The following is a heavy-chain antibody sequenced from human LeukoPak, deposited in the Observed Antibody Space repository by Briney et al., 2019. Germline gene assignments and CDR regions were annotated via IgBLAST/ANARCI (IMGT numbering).Heavy chain of an antibody. CDR3: AGDHGSGWYSYLDD. CDR1: GGSISSGSYY. Sequence: SETLSLTCTVSGGSISSGSYYWSWIRQPAGKGLEWIGRIYTSGSTNYNPSLKSQVTISVDTSKNQFSLKLSSVTAADTAVYYCAGDHGSGWYSYLDDWGQGTLVTVSS. CDR2: IYTSGST. V-gene: IGHV4-61*02. J-gene: IGHJ4*02. D-gene: IGHD6-19*01.